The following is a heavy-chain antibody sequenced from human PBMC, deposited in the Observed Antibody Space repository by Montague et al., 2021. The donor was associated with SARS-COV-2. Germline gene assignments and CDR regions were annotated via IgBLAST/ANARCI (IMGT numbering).Heavy chain of an antibody. CDR3: AKDISYCSSTSCYWGAFDI. CDR1: GFTFDDYA. Sequence: SLSLSCAASGFTFDDYAMHWVRPAPGNGLELVSGISWNSGSIGYADSLKGLLTISRDNAKNSLYLQMNSLRAEDTALSYCAKDISYCSSTSCYWGAFDIWGQGTLVTVSS. J-gene: IGHJ3*02. D-gene: IGHD2-2*01. V-gene: IGHV3-9*01. CDR2: ISWNSGSI.